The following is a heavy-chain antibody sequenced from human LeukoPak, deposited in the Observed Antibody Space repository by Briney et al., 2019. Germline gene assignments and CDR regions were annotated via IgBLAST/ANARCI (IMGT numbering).Heavy chain of an antibody. CDR3: ARDEMGLQGYYYYYYMDV. Sequence: ASVKVSCKASGGTFSSYAISWVRQAPGQGLEWMGIINPSGGSTSYAQKFQGRVTMTRDMSTSTVYMELSSLRSEDTAVYYCARDEMGLQGYYYYYYMDVWGKGTTVTVSS. D-gene: IGHD5-24*01. V-gene: IGHV1-46*01. CDR1: GGTFSSYA. CDR2: INPSGGST. J-gene: IGHJ6*03.